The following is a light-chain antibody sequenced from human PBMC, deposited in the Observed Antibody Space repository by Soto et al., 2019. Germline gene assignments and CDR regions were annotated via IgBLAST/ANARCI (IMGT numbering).Light chain of an antibody. Sequence: QSALTQPASVSGSPGQSITISCTGTSSDVGGYNYVSWYQQHPGTAPKLMIYDVSNRPSGVSDRFSGSKSGNTASLTISGLQAEDVADYYCSSYTSSSTVVFGGGTKLTVL. CDR3: SSYTSSSTVV. CDR1: SSDVGGYNY. CDR2: DVS. V-gene: IGLV2-14*03. J-gene: IGLJ2*01.